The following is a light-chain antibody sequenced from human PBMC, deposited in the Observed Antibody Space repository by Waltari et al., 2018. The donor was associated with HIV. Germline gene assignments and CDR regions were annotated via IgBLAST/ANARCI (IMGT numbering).Light chain of an antibody. V-gene: IGLV2-23*02. Sequence: QSALTQPASVSGSPGQSITHSCTGTSSDVWSYNLVSWSQQHPGKAPKLIIYEVSKRPSGVSNRFSGSKSGSTASLTISGLQPEDEADYCCCSYASTTDTYVVFGGGTKLTVL. CDR3: CSYASTTDTYVV. CDR1: SSDVWSYNL. J-gene: IGLJ2*01. CDR2: EVS.